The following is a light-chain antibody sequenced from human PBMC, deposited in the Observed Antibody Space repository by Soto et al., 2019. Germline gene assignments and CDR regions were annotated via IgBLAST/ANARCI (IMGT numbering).Light chain of an antibody. CDR2: WAS. J-gene: IGKJ4*01. CDR1: QSLLYSSNNRNY. CDR3: QQYYDTPFT. V-gene: IGKV4-1*01. Sequence: DIVLTQSPDSLALSLGETATISCKSSQSLLYSSNNRNYLAWYQQKPRQPPKLLIYWASTRDSGVPGRYSGSGSETDFTLTISSLRDEDVAVYYCQQYYDTPFTFGGGTTVEIK.